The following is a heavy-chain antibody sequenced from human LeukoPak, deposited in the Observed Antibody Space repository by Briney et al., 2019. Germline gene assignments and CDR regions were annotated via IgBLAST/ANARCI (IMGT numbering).Heavy chain of an antibody. CDR1: GYTFTGYY. D-gene: IGHD3-22*01. CDR3: ARCPCYYYDSSGYTFDY. CDR2: INPNSGGT. V-gene: IGHV1-2*02. Sequence: ASVKVSCKASGYTFTGYYMHCVRQAPGQGFEWMGWINPNSGGTNYAQKFQGRVTMTRDTSISTAYMELSRLRSDDTAVYYCARCPCYYYDSSGYTFDYWGQGTLVTVSS. J-gene: IGHJ4*02.